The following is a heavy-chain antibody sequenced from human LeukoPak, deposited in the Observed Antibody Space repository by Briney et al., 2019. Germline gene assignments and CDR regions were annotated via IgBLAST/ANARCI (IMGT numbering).Heavy chain of an antibody. D-gene: IGHD1-1*01. CDR2: ISPNSGDT. V-gene: IGHV1-2*02. J-gene: IGHJ4*02. Sequence: GASVKVSCTASGYTFTAYHMHWVRQAPGQGLEWMGWISPNSGDTGFAQKFQGRVTMTRDTSISTAYLELSRLRSDDTAVYYCVRSGYNWGFDYWGQGTLVTVSS. CDR3: VRSGYNWGFDY. CDR1: GYTFTAYH.